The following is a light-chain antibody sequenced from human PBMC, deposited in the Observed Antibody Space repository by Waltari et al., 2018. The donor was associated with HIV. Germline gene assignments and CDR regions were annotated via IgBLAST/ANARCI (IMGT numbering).Light chain of an antibody. J-gene: IGKJ2*01. CDR1: QSVGSNY. V-gene: IGKV3-20*01. Sequence: EIVLTQSPDTLSLSPGERATLSCRASQSVGSNYFAWFQHRPVQPPRLLIYAASTRAAGIPDRFSGSGSGTHFTLTINKLEPEDFAMYYCQQYGGSPYTFGQGT. CDR3: QQYGGSPYT. CDR2: AAS.